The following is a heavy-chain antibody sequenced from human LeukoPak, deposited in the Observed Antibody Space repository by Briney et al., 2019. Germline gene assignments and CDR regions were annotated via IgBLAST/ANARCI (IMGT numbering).Heavy chain of an antibody. CDR3: ARGGYYAFGAFDV. V-gene: IGHV3-66*01. D-gene: IGHD3-3*01. CDR2: IYSGGST. J-gene: IGHJ3*01. CDR1: GFTVSSNY. Sequence: GGSLRLPCAASGFTVSSNYMSWVRQAPGKGLEWVSVIYSGGSTYYADSVKGRFTISRDNAKSTLYLQRISLGAEDTAVYYCARGGYYAFGAFDVWGQGTMVTVSP.